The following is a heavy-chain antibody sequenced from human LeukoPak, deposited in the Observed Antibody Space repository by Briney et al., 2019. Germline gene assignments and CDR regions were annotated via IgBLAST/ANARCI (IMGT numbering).Heavy chain of an antibody. CDR2: IRYDGSNK. V-gene: IGHV3-30*02. CDR3: AKDHIVVVPAAKYNWFDP. CDR1: GFTFSSYG. J-gene: IGHJ5*02. D-gene: IGHD2-2*01. Sequence: GGSLRLSCAASGFTFSSYGMHWVRQAPGKGLEWVAFIRYDGSNKYYADSVKGRFTISRDNSKNTLYLQMSSLRAEDTAVYYCAKDHIVVVPAAKYNWFDPWGQGTLVTVSS.